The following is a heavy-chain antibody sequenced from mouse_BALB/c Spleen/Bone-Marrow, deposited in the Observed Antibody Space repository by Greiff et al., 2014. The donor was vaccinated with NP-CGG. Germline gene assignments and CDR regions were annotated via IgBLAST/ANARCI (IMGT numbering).Heavy chain of an antibody. Sequence: VQLQQSGPELVKPGASVKMSCKASGYTFTSYVMHWVKQKPGQGLEWIGYIDPYNDGTKYNEKFKGKATLTSDKSSSTAYMELSSRTVEDSAVYYCASHNWDYAMDYWGQGTSVTVSS. J-gene: IGHJ4*01. CDR2: IDPYNDGT. V-gene: IGHV1-14*01. CDR3: ASHNWDYAMDY. CDR1: GYTFTSYV. D-gene: IGHD4-1*02.